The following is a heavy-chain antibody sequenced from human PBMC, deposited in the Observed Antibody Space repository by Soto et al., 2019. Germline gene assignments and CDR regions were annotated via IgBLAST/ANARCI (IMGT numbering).Heavy chain of an antibody. CDR2: TSAYNGHT. D-gene: IGHD3-9*01. J-gene: IGHJ6*02. Sequence: ASVKVSCKASGYTFSSYGISWVRQAPGQGLEWMGWTSAYNGHTIYAQKSQGRVTMTTDTSASTAHMELRSLSSDDTALYYCARDGAAHYDILTGYYSVGMDVWGQGTTVTVSS. CDR3: ARDGAAHYDILTGYYSVGMDV. V-gene: IGHV1-18*01. CDR1: GYTFSSYG.